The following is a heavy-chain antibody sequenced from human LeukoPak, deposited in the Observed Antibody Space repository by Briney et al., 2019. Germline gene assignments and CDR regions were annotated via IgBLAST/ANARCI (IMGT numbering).Heavy chain of an antibody. CDR3: TREGAAAAYGMDV. Sequence: PGVSLRVSCTASRFTFGDYDVSWVRRAPGRGLEGVGLIRRRTLGETADYPASVHGRFTISRDDSKSNAYLQMNSLKTEDTGVYYCTREGAAAAYGMDVWGQGTTVTVSS. V-gene: IGHV3-49*04. D-gene: IGHD6-13*01. CDR1: RFTFGDYD. J-gene: IGHJ6*02. CDR2: IRRRTLGETA.